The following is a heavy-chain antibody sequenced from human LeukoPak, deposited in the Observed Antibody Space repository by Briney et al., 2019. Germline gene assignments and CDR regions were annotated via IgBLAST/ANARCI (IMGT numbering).Heavy chain of an antibody. CDR3: ARMGVPAAIIPDY. CDR1: GFTFSDYY. Sequence: GGSLRLSCAASGFTFSDYYMTCIRQAPGKGLEWVSYISSTSGSTKYYADSVKGRFTIARDNANNSLYLQMSSLRAEDTAVYYCARMGVPAAIIPDYWGQGTLVTVSS. V-gene: IGHV3-11*04. CDR2: ISSTSGSTK. J-gene: IGHJ4*02. D-gene: IGHD2-2*01.